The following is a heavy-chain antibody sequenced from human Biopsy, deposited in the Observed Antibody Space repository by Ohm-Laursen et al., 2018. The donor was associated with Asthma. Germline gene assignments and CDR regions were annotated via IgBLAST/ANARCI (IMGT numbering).Heavy chain of an antibody. CDR1: GFTFGDYW. V-gene: IGHV3-7*01. CDR3: ARTFHFWSPYHAEHYQL. Sequence: PRLSCTASGFTFGDYWMSWVRQVPGKGLEWVANIKHDGTEKNHVDSLKGRFTISRDNAKNSLYLQMNSLRAEDTAVYYCARTFHFWSPYHAEHYQLWGQGTLVTVPS. D-gene: IGHD3-3*02. J-gene: IGHJ1*01. CDR2: IKHDGTEK.